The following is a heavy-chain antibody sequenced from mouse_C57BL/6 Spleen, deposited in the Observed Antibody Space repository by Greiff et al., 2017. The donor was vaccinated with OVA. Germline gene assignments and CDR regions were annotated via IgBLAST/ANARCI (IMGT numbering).Heavy chain of an antibody. D-gene: IGHD2-2*01. V-gene: IGHV1-54*01. CDR2: INPGSGGT. CDR3: ARNYGYIDY. J-gene: IGHJ2*01. CDR1: GYAFTNYL. Sequence: VQLQQSGAELVRPGTSVKVSCKASGYAFTNYLIEWVKQRPGQGLEWIGVINPGSGGTNYNEKFKGKATLTADKSSSTAYMQLSSLTSEDAAVYFCARNYGYIDYWGQGTTLTVSS.